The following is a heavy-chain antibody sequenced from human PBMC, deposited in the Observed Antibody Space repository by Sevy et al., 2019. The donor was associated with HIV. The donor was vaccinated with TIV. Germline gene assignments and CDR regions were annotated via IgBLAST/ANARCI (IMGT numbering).Heavy chain of an antibody. V-gene: IGHV3-30*04. Sequence: GGSLRLSCAASGFTFSSYAMHWVRQAPGKGLEWVAVISYDGSNKYYADSVKGRFTISRDNSKNTLYLQMNSLRAEDTAVYYCAREVAIVYYYDSSGYPKGWFDPWGQGTLVTVS. CDR1: GFTFSSYA. J-gene: IGHJ5*02. CDR3: AREVAIVYYYDSSGYPKGWFDP. CDR2: ISYDGSNK. D-gene: IGHD3-22*01.